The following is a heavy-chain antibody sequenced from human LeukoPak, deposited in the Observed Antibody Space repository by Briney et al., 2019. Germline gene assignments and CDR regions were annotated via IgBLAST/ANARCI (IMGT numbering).Heavy chain of an antibody. D-gene: IGHD3-10*01. V-gene: IGHV4-61*01. CDR2: IYYSGST. CDR3: ARDGRYGSGSYSQWVFDY. CDR1: GGSVSSGSYY. J-gene: IGHJ4*02. Sequence: PSETLSLTCTVSGGSVSSGSYYWGWIRQPPGKGLEWIGYIYYSGSTNYNPSLKSRVTISVDTSKNQFSLKLSSVTAADTAVYYCARDGRYGSGSYSQWVFDYWGQGTLVTVSS.